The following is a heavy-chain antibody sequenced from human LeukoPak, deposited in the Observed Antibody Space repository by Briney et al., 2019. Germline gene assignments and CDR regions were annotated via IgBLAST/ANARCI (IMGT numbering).Heavy chain of an antibody. CDR1: GYTFTGYY. CDR2: INPNSGGT. V-gene: IGHV1-2*02. CDR3: ARAGDSSSWDNWFDP. Sequence: ASVKVSCKASGYTFTGYYMHWVRQAPGRGLEWMGWINPNSGGTNYAQKFQGRVTMTRDTSISTAYMELSRLRSDDTAVYYCARAGDSSSWDNWFDPWGQGTLVTVSS. D-gene: IGHD6-13*01. J-gene: IGHJ5*02.